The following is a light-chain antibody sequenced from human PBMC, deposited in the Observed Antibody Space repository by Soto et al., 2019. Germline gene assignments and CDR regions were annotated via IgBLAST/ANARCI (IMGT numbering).Light chain of an antibody. CDR2: EVT. CDR1: STDVGGYNY. Sequence: QSVLAQPSSVSGSPGQSITISCTGTSTDVGGYNYVSWYQHHSGKAPKLLIYEVTNRHSGISDRFSGSKSVNTASLTISGLQAEDESDYYCGSYSSTDSPFVFGTGTKLTVL. CDR3: GSYSSTDSPFV. V-gene: IGLV2-14*01. J-gene: IGLJ1*01.